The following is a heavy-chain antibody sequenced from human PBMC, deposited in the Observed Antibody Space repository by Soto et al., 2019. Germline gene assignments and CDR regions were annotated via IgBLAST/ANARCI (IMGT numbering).Heavy chain of an antibody. CDR1: GGSFSGYY. Sequence: SETLSLTCAVYGGSFSGYYWSWIRQPPGKGLEWIGEINHSGSTNHNPSLKSRVTISVDTSKNQFSLKLSSVTAADTAVYYCARRKGYCSSTSCYFLNYYYYMDVWGKGTTVTVSS. D-gene: IGHD2-2*01. J-gene: IGHJ6*03. V-gene: IGHV4-34*01. CDR3: ARRKGYCSSTSCYFLNYYYYMDV. CDR2: INHSGST.